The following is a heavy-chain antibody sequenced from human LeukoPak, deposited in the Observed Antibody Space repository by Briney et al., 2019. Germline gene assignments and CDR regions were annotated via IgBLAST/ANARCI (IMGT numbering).Heavy chain of an antibody. D-gene: IGHD6-13*01. Sequence: SVKVSCKASGGTFSSYAISWVRQAPGQGLEWMGGIIPIFGTANYAQKFQGRVTITADESTSTAYMELSSLRSEDTAVYYCARGGIAAAGSFDYWGQGALVTVSS. CDR1: GGTFSSYA. J-gene: IGHJ4*02. V-gene: IGHV1-69*13. CDR3: ARGGIAAAGSFDY. CDR2: IIPIFGTA.